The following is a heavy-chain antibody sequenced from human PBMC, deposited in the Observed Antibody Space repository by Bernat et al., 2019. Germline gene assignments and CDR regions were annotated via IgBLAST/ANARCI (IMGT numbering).Heavy chain of an antibody. J-gene: IGHJ4*02. CDR1: GFTFSSYA. Sequence: EVQLVESGGGLVQPGGSLRLSCSASGFTFSSYAMHWVRQAPGKGLEYVSAISSNGGSTYYADSVKGRFTISRDNSKNTLYLQMSSLRAEDTAVYYCVRDLDSYGYSVFEIDYWGQGTLVTVSS. V-gene: IGHV3-64D*06. CDR3: VRDLDSYGYSVFEIDY. CDR2: ISSNGGST. D-gene: IGHD5-18*01.